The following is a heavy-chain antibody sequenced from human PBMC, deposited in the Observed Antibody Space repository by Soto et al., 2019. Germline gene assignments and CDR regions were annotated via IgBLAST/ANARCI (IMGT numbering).Heavy chain of an antibody. D-gene: IGHD2-21*02. J-gene: IGHJ6*02. CDR2: IIPIFGTA. CDR3: AREGRGDKGRYYYGMDV. V-gene: IGHV1-69*13. Sequence: GASVKVSCKASGGTFSSYAISWVRQAPGQGLEWMGGIIPIFGTANYAQKFQGRVTITADESTSTAYMELSSLRPEDTAVYYCAREGRGDKGRYYYGMDVWGQGTTVTVSS. CDR1: GGTFSSYA.